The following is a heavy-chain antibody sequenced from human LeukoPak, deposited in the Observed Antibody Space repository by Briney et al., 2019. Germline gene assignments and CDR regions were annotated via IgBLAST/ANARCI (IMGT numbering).Heavy chain of an antibody. CDR3: ARDLEYCSSTSCSGWGWFDP. Sequence: SETLSLTCTVSGGSISSYYWSWIRQPAGKGLEWIGRIYTSGSTNYNPSLKSRVTMSVDTSKNQFSLKLSSVTAADTAVYYCARDLEYCSSTSCSGWGWFDPWGQGTLVTVSS. D-gene: IGHD2-2*01. J-gene: IGHJ5*02. CDR2: IYTSGST. V-gene: IGHV4-4*07. CDR1: GGSISSYY.